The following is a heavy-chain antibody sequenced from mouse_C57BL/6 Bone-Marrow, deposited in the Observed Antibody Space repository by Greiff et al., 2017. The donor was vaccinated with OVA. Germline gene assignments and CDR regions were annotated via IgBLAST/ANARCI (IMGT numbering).Heavy chain of an antibody. D-gene: IGHD2-1*01. CDR1: GFTFSSYA. J-gene: IGHJ4*01. CDR3: ARDYGNYECYAMDY. CDR2: ISDGGSYT. Sequence: EVQLVESGGGLVKPGGSLKLSCAASGFTFSSYAMSWVRQTPEKRLEWVATISDGGSYTYYPDNVKGRFTISRDNAKNNLYLQMSHLKSEDTAMYYCARDYGNYECYAMDYWGQGTSVTVSS. V-gene: IGHV5-4*01.